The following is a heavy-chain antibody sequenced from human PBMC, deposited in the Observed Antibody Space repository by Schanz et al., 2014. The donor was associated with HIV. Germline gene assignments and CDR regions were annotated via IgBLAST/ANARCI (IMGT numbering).Heavy chain of an antibody. CDR3: ARDRHYYDSKYLGKGNYYYYYGMDV. Sequence: QVQLVESGGGVVQPGRSLRLSCAGSGFSFDTFGIHWVRQAPGKGLEWMGVISYDGRNKYYADSVKGRFTISRDNSKNTLSLQMKSLRAEETAMYYCARDRHYYDSKYLGKGNYYYYYGMDVWGQGTTVTVSS. V-gene: IGHV3-30*03. CDR2: ISYDGRNK. CDR1: GFSFDTFG. D-gene: IGHD3-22*01. J-gene: IGHJ6*02.